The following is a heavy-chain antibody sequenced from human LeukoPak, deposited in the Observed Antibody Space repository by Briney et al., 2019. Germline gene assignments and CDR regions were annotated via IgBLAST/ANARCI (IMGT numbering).Heavy chain of an antibody. CDR2: IKRDGSVK. V-gene: IGHV3-7*01. CDR3: VRDSDYQRNSGGLYAHYDALDI. CDR1: EFTFSTFW. D-gene: IGHD2-21*01. J-gene: IGHJ3*02. Sequence: GGSLRLSCAASEFTFSTFWMSWVRQAPGKGLEWVANIKRDGSVKHYVDSVEGRFSISRDNARSSLYLQMNSLRAEDTAVYYCVRDSDYQRNSGGLYAHYDALDIWGHGTMVTVSS.